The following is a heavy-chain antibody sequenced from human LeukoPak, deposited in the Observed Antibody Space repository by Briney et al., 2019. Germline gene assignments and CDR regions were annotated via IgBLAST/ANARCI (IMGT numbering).Heavy chain of an antibody. D-gene: IGHD6-19*01. CDR2: IKHDGRET. CDR3: ARERQWLVDYFGY. J-gene: IGHJ4*02. Sequence: PGGSLRLSCASSGFTFTNYWMSWIRQAPGKGLEWVANIKHDGRETYYVDSVKGRFTISRDNAKNSLYLQMNSLRAEDTAVYYCARERQWLVDYFGYWGQGTLVTVSS. V-gene: IGHV3-7*01. CDR1: GFTFTNYW.